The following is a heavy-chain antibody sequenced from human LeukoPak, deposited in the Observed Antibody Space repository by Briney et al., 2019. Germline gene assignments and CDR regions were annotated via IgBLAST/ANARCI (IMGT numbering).Heavy chain of an antibody. Sequence: SETLSLTCTVSGGSISSSSYYWGWIRQPPGKGLEWIGSIYYSGSTYYNPSLKSRVTISVDTSKNRFSLKLSSVTAADTAVYYCARGGYHSIWFDPWGQGTLVTVSS. CDR3: ARGGYHSIWFDP. CDR1: GGSISSSSYY. D-gene: IGHD2-2*01. J-gene: IGHJ5*02. CDR2: IYYSGST. V-gene: IGHV4-39*01.